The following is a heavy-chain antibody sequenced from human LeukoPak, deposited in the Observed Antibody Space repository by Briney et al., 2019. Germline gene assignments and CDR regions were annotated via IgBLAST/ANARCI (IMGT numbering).Heavy chain of an antibody. Sequence: GGSLRLSCAASGFTFSSYAMHWVRQAPGKGLEWVSVIYSGGSTYYADSVKGRFTISRDNSKNTLYLQMNSLRAEDTAVYYCARVGGGSGPYYFDYWGQGTLVTVSS. CDR2: IYSGGST. J-gene: IGHJ4*02. D-gene: IGHD3-10*01. CDR3: ARVGGGSGPYYFDY. CDR1: GFTFSSYA. V-gene: IGHV3-53*01.